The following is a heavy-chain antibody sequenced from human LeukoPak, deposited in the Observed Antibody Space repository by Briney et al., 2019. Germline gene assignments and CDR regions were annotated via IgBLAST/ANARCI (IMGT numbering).Heavy chain of an antibody. Sequence: ASVKVSCKVSGYTLTELSMHWVRQAPGKGLEWMGGFDPEDGETIHAQKFQGRVTMTEDTSTDTAYMELSSLRSEDTAVYYCATATHFFGVVIHNWFDPWGQGTLVTVSS. CDR3: ATATHFFGVVIHNWFDP. CDR1: GYTLTELS. J-gene: IGHJ5*02. CDR2: FDPEDGET. V-gene: IGHV1-24*01. D-gene: IGHD3-3*01.